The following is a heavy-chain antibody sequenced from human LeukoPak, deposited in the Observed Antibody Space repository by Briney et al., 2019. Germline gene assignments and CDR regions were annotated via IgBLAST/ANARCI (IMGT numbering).Heavy chain of an antibody. CDR3: ATVLPQANDFWSGYPNFDY. D-gene: IGHD3-3*01. CDR1: GYTLTELS. V-gene: IGHV1-24*01. J-gene: IGHJ4*02. Sequence: ASVKVSCKVSGYTLTELSMHWVRQAPGKGLEWMGGFDPEDGETIYAQKFQGRVTMTEDTSTDTAYMELSSLRSEDTAVYYCATVLPQANDFWSGYPNFDYWGQGTLVTVSS. CDR2: FDPEDGET.